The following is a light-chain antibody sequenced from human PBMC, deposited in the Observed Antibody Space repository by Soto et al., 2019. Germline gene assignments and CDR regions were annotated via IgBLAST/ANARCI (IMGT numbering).Light chain of an antibody. CDR2: DAS. CDR3: QHYNSYSWT. Sequence: DIQMTQSPSSLSASVGDRVTITCRASQTISTYLNWYQQKPGKAPRLLIYDASSLLSGVPSRFSGSGSGTEFTLTISSLQPADFATYYCQHYNSYSWTFGQGTKVDIK. CDR1: QTISTY. V-gene: IGKV1-5*01. J-gene: IGKJ1*01.